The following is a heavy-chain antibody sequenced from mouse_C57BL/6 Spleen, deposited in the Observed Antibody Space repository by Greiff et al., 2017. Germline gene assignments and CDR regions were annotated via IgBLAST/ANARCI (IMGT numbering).Heavy chain of an antibody. Sequence: EVRLVESEGGLVQPGSSMKLSCTASGFTFSDYYMAWVRQVPEKGLEWVANINYDGSSTYYLDSLKSRFIISRDNAKNILYLQMSSLKSEDTATYYCARDLGTTVVDWYFDVWGTGTTVTVSS. V-gene: IGHV5-16*01. CDR2: INYDGSST. D-gene: IGHD1-1*01. CDR3: ARDLGTTVVDWYFDV. J-gene: IGHJ1*03. CDR1: GFTFSDYY.